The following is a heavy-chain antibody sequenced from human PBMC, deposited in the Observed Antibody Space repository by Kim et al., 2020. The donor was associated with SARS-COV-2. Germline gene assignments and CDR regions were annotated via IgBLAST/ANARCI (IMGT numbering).Heavy chain of an antibody. CDR2: IYPGDSDT. Sequence: GESLKISCKGSGYSFTSYWIGWVRQMPGKGLEWMGIIYPGDSDTRYSPSFQGQVTISADKSISTAYLQWSSLKASDTAMYYCARNGALRPEYNWFDPWGQGTLVTVSS. CDR1: GYSFTSYW. D-gene: IGHD3-10*01. J-gene: IGHJ5*02. V-gene: IGHV5-51*01. CDR3: ARNGALRPEYNWFDP.